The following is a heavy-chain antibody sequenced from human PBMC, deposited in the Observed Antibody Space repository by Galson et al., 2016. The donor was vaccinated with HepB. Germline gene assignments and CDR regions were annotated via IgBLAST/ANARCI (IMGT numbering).Heavy chain of an antibody. V-gene: IGHV4-31*03. D-gene: IGHD3-9*01. J-gene: IGHJ3*02. Sequence: TLSLTCTVSAGSISRGGYYWTWIRQRPGKGLECIGYIYYSGSTYYNPSLKSRVTISIDIPKNQFSLRLSSVTAADTAVYYCARGKYDVLTDDGGDAFDIWGQGTMVIVSS. CDR1: AGSISRGGYY. CDR2: IYYSGST. CDR3: ARGKYDVLTDDGGDAFDI.